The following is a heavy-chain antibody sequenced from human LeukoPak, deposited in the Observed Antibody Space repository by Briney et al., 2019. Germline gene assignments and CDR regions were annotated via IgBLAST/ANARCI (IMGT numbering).Heavy chain of an antibody. D-gene: IGHD2-2*01. CDR1: GFTFRSYA. Sequence: GGSLRLSCAASGFTFRSYAMSWVRQAPGKGLEWVSAISGSGGSTYYADSVKGRFTISRDNSKNTLYLQMNSLRAEDTAVYYCAEGSVVVPAAPHFFDYWGQGTLVTVSS. V-gene: IGHV3-23*01. CDR3: AEGSVVVPAAPHFFDY. CDR2: ISGSGGST. J-gene: IGHJ4*02.